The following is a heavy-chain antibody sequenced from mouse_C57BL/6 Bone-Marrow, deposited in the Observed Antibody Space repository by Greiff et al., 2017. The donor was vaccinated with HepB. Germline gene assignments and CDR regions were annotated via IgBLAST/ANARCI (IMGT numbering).Heavy chain of an antibody. V-gene: IGHV8-11*01. Sequence: QVTLKVSGPGILQPSQTLSLTCSFSGFSLSTSGMGVGWIHQPSGNGLEWLAHIWWNDNKYYNTALKSRLTISKDTSNNQVFLKIASVDTADTATYYCARIGAGRGPFAYWGQGTLVTVSA. CDR3: ARIGAGRGPFAY. J-gene: IGHJ3*01. CDR2: IWWNDNK. D-gene: IGHD3-1*01. CDR1: GFSLSTSGMG.